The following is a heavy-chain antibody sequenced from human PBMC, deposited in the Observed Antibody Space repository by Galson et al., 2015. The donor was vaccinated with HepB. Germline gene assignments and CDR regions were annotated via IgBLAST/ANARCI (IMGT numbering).Heavy chain of an antibody. CDR1: GFTFNKYG. Sequence: SLRLSCAGSGFTFNKYGMHWVRQAPGKGLEWVAVISYDGRNEYYPDSLKGRFTIFRDNSNNTLSLQMNSLRTEDTAVYYCAKGINMGAYYFDSWGQGTLVTVSS. CDR3: AKGINMGAYYFDS. CDR2: ISYDGRNE. J-gene: IGHJ4*02. D-gene: IGHD1-26*01. V-gene: IGHV3-30*18.